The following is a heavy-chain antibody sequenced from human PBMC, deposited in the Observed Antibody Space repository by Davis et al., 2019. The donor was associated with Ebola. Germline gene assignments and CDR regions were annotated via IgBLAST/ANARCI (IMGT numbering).Heavy chain of an antibody. CDR3: ARNDYDFWSGYYGTNWFDP. D-gene: IGHD3-3*01. J-gene: IGHJ5*02. CDR2: IYYSGST. CDR1: GGSISSSSYY. V-gene: IGHV4-39*07. Sequence: SETLSLTCTVSGGSISSSSYYWGWIRQPPGKGLEWIGSIYYSGSTYYNPSLKSRVTISVDTSKNQFSLKLSSVTAADTAVYYCARNDYDFWSGYYGTNWFDPWGQGTLVTVSS.